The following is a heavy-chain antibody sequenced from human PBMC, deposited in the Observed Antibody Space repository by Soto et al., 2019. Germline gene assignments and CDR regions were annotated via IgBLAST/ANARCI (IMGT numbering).Heavy chain of an antibody. J-gene: IGHJ1*01. V-gene: IGHV1-24*01. CDR1: GYTLTELS. CDR2: FDPEDGET. CDR3: ARNTTRVGEPEYFRT. Sequence: ASVKVSCKVSGYTLTELSMHWVRQAPGKGLEWMGGFDPEDGETIYAQKFQGRVTMTTDTSTNTAYMELRSLRSDDTAVYYCARNTTRVGEPEYFRTGGEATW. D-gene: IGHD3-16*01.